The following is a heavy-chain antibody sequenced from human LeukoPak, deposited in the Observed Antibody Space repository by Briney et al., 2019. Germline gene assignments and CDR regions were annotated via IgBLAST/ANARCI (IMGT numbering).Heavy chain of an antibody. V-gene: IGHV3-66*01. CDR3: AREVGAYTDKQGYFDH. Sequence: GGSLRLSCAASGFTVSRSFMSWVRQAPGKGLEWVSLIDSGGRTFYADSVKDRFSISRDNSKNTVSLQINSLRAEDTAVYYCAREVGAYTDKQGYFDHWGQGTLDTVSS. J-gene: IGHJ4*02. CDR1: GFTVSRSF. D-gene: IGHD1-26*01. CDR2: IDSGGRT.